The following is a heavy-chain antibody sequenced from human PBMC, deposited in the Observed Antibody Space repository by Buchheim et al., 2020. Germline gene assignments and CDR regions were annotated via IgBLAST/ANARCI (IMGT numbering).Heavy chain of an antibody. J-gene: IGHJ1*01. CDR3: VRQGLSGSCSEYFQH. Sequence: QVQLQESGPGLVKPSETLSLTCTVSGGSISGYYWSWIRQPPGKGLEWIGYIYYSGSTNFNPSLKSRVTISVDTSKNQFSLKLRSVTAADTAVYYCVRQGLSGSCSEYFQHWGQGTL. D-gene: IGHD1-26*01. CDR2: IYYSGST. CDR1: GGSISGYY. V-gene: IGHV4-59*08.